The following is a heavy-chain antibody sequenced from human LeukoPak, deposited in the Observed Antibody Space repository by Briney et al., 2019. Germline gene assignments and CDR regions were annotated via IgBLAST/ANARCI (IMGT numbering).Heavy chain of an antibody. Sequence: ASVKVSCKASGYTFTGYYMHWVRQAPGQGLEWMGWINPNSGGTNYAQKLQGRVTMTTDTSTSTAYMELRSLRSDDTAVYYCARGSDSSGYYTAIHPWGQGTLVTVSS. D-gene: IGHD3-22*01. CDR2: INPNSGGT. CDR3: ARGSDSSGYYTAIHP. J-gene: IGHJ5*02. CDR1: GYTFTGYY. V-gene: IGHV1-2*02.